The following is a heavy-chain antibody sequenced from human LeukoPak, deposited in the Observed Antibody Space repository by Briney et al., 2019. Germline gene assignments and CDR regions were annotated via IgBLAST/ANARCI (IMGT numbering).Heavy chain of an antibody. CDR2: INPNRGGT. CDR1: GYTFTGYY. D-gene: IGHD6-13*01. CDR3: ASSSSCYSFDY. Sequence: ASVTVSCKASGYTFTGYYMHWVRQAPGQGLEWMEWINPNRGGTNYAQKFQGWVTKTRDTAISTAYPELSSLSSYATAVYYCASSSSCYSFDYWGQGTLVTVSS. J-gene: IGHJ4*02. V-gene: IGHV1-2*04.